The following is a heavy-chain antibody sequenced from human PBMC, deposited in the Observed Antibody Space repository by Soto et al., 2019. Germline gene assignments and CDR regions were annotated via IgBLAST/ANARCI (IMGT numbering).Heavy chain of an antibody. CDR3: ARASSVSDSFDI. CDR1: GGSISSVGYY. Sequence: QVQLQESGPGLVKPSQTLSLTCTVSGGSISSVGYYWSWIRQHPGQGLEWIGYIYYSGSTHYNPSLKSRVTNSVDTSKNLFSLKLNSVTAADTAVYYCARASSVSDSFDIWGQGTMVTVSS. V-gene: IGHV4-31*03. CDR2: IYYSGST. D-gene: IGHD6-25*01. J-gene: IGHJ3*02.